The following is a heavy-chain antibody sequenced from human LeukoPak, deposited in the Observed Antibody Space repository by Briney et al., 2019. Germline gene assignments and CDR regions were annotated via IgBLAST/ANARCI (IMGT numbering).Heavy chain of an antibody. V-gene: IGHV4-39*01. CDR2: IYYSGST. J-gene: IGHJ3*02. Sequence: SETLSLTCTVSGGSISSSSYYWGWIRQPPGKGLEWIGSIYYSGSTYYNPSLKSRVTISVDTSKNQFSLKLSSVTAADTAVYYCARRGNDYGDYGDAFDIWGQGTMVTVSS. CDR3: ARRGNDYGDYGDAFDI. CDR1: GGSISSSSYY. D-gene: IGHD4-17*01.